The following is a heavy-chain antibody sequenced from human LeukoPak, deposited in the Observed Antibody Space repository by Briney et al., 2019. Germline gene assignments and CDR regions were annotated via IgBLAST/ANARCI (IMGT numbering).Heavy chain of an antibody. CDR1: GFTFSSYG. D-gene: IGHD3-22*01. Sequence: GGSLRLSCAASGFTFSSYGMHWVRQAPGKGLEWVAVIWYDGRNKYYADSVKGRFTISRDNSMNTLYLQMNSLRAEDTAVYYCARDPYYYDSSGYYYLLDYWGQGTLVTVSS. V-gene: IGHV3-33*01. CDR2: IWYDGRNK. J-gene: IGHJ4*02. CDR3: ARDPYYYDSSGYYYLLDY.